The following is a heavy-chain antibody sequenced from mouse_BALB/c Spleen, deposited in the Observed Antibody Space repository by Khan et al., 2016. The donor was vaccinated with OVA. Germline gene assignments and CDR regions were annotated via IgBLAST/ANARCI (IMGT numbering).Heavy chain of an antibody. V-gene: IGHV9-3-1*01. Sequence: QIQLVQSGPELKKPGETVKISCKASGHTFTNFGMNWVKQAPGKGLKWMGWINTYTGEPTYADDFNGRFAFSLEASASTAYLQINNLTNEDTATYFCARTRYFSYAMDNWGQGTSVTVSA. CDR3: ARTRYFSYAMDN. CDR2: INTYTGEP. CDR1: GHTFTNFG. J-gene: IGHJ4*01. D-gene: IGHD1-1*01.